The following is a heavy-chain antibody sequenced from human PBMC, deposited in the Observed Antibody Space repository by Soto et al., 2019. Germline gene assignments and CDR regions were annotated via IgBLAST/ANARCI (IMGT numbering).Heavy chain of an antibody. V-gene: IGHV3-23*01. J-gene: IGHJ4*02. CDR1: GFTFSSYG. D-gene: IGHD3-16*01. CDR3: AKEGGFRRHLDH. Sequence: GGSLRLSCAASGFTFSSYGMGWVRQAPGKGLEWVSAIADRGVRTYYADYVKGRFTIHRDNSKNTLSLQLNSLRVEDTAVYYCAKEGGFRRHLDHWGQGTLVPGS. CDR2: IADRGVRT.